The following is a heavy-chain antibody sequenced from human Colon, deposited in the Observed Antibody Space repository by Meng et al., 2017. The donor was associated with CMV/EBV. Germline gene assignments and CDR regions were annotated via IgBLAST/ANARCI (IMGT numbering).Heavy chain of an antibody. J-gene: IGHJ4*02. CDR3: TTESITIFGVVIPRGY. V-gene: IGHV3-15*01. Sequence: GESLKISCAASGFTFSNAWMSWVRQAPGKGLEWVGRIKSKTDGGTTDYAAPVKGRFTISRDDSKNTLYLQMNSLKTEDTAVYYCTTESITIFGVVIPRGYWGQGTLVTVPQ. CDR2: IKSKTDGGTT. CDR1: GFTFSNAW. D-gene: IGHD3-3*01.